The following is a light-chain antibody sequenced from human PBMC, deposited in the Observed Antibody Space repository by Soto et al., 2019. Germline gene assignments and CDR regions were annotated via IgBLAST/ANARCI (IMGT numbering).Light chain of an antibody. V-gene: IGKV1-33*01. Sequence: IQMTQSPSSLSASIGDRVTITCQASQNITSSLSAYQQKPGKAPHLLIYHAAKLAKGVTSRFSGSGSGTDFSFIITSLQREDLATYYCQQYYGLPPLTFGQGTRLEIK. CDR3: QQYYGLPPLT. CDR2: HAA. J-gene: IGKJ5*01. CDR1: QNITSS.